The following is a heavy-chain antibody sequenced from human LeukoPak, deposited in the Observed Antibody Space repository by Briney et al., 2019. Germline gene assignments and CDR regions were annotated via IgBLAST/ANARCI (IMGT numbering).Heavy chain of an antibody. CDR2: ISSSSSYI. Sequence: GGSLRLSCAASGFTFSSYSMNWVRQAPGKGLEWVSSISSSSSYIYYADSVKGRFTISRDNSKNMLYLQMNSLRAEDPAVYYCVKDWEQVYWGQGTLVTVSS. CDR3: VKDWEQVY. V-gene: IGHV3-21*01. CDR1: GFTFSSYS. J-gene: IGHJ4*02. D-gene: IGHD1-26*01.